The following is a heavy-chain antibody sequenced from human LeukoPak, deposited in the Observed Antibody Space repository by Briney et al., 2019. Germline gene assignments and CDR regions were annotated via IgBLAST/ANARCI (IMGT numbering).Heavy chain of an antibody. D-gene: IGHD3-3*01. J-gene: IGHJ4*02. CDR1: GYTFTCYY. CDR2: INPIGGST. CDR3: ARGYYDFPF. V-gene: IGHV1-46*01. Sequence: AASVKVSCKASGYTFTCYYMHWVRQAPGQGLEWMGIINPIGGSTTYAQNFEGRVTMTRDTSTSTVYMDLTSLRSEDTAVYYCARGYYDFPFWGQGTLVTVSS.